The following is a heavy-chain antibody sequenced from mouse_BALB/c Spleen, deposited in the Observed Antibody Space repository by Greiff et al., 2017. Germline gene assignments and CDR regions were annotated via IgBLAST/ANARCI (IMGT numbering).Heavy chain of an antibody. D-gene: IGHD2-1*01. CDR3: ARNGNYERGFAY. CDR2: IDPFYGGT. CDR1: GFSFPGYN. V-gene: IGHV1-39*01. J-gene: IGHJ3*01. Sequence: PLPQSGPELGKPCASVEISCKASGFSFPGYNMNWVEQSKGKRLEWIGNIDPFYGGTSYNQKFKGKATLTVNKSSSTAYMQLKSLTSEDSAVYYCARNGNYERGFAYWGQGTLVTVSA.